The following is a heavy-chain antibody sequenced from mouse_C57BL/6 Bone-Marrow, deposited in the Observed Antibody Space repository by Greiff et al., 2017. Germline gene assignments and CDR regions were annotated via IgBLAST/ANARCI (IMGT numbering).Heavy chain of an antibody. CDR3: ARVGWLPHFDV. J-gene: IGHJ1*03. CDR1: GYTFTSYG. D-gene: IGHD2-2*01. Sequence: VQLKESGAELARPGASVQLSCKASGYTFTSYGLSWVKQRTGQGLEWIGEIYPRSGNTYYNEKFKGKATLTADKSSSTAYMELRSLTSEDSAVYFCARVGWLPHFDVWGTGTTVTVSS. CDR2: IYPRSGNT. V-gene: IGHV1-81*01.